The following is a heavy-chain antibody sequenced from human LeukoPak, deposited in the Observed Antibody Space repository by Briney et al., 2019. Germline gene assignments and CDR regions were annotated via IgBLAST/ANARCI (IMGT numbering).Heavy chain of an antibody. D-gene: IGHD3-10*01. Sequence: KPSETLSLTCTVSGGSISSYYWSWIRQPPGKGLEWIGYIYYSGSTNYNPTLKSRVTISVDTSKNQFSLKLSSVTAADTAVYYCARHPPRFGELSLAYNWFDPWGQGTLVTVSS. CDR3: ARHPPRFGELSLAYNWFDP. CDR1: GGSISSYY. V-gene: IGHV4-59*08. CDR2: IYYSGST. J-gene: IGHJ5*02.